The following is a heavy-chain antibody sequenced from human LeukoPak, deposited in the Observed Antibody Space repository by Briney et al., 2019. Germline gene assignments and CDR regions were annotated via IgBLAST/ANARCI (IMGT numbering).Heavy chain of an antibody. D-gene: IGHD3-10*01. J-gene: IGHJ4*02. CDR3: ARGRGSGSYYNARVDY. Sequence: TGRSLRLSCAASGFTFSSYEMNWVRQAPGKGLEWVSYISSSGSTIYYADSVKGRFTISRDNAKNSLYLQMNSLRAEDTAVYYCARGRGSGSYYNARVDYWGQGTLVTVSS. V-gene: IGHV3-48*03. CDR2: ISSSGSTI. CDR1: GFTFSSYE.